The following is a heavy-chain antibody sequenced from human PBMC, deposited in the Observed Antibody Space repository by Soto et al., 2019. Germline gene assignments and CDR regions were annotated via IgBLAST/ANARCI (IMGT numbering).Heavy chain of an antibody. D-gene: IGHD4-4*01. Sequence: EVQLVESGGGLVQPGGSLRLSCAASGFTVSNNYMSWVRQAPGKGLEYVSVIYSGGGTYYADSVKGRFTTSRDNSKNTLSLQMNSLGAEDTAVYYCATSPTSTNYAAYFDPWGQGTLVTVSS. CDR3: ATSPTSTNYAAYFDP. J-gene: IGHJ5*02. CDR2: IYSGGGT. CDR1: GFTVSNNY. V-gene: IGHV3-66*01.